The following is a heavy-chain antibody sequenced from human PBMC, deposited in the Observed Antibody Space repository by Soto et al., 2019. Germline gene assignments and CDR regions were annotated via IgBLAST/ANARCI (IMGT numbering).Heavy chain of an antibody. CDR1: GGSISSYY. D-gene: IGHD3-22*01. Sequence: SETLSLTCTVSGGSISSYYWSWIRQPPGKGLEWIGYIYYSGSTNYNPSLKSRVTISVDTSKNQFSLKLSSVTAADTAVYYCARRTSYYYDSSAENPFAFDIWGQGTMVTVS. V-gene: IGHV4-59*08. CDR3: ARRTSYYYDSSAENPFAFDI. J-gene: IGHJ3*02. CDR2: IYYSGST.